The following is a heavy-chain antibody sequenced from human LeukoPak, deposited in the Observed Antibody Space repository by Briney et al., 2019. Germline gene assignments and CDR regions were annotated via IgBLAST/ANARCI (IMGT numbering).Heavy chain of an antibody. V-gene: IGHV4-39*07. Sequence: PSETLSLTCTASGGSISSSSYYWGWIRQPPGKGLEWIGSIYYSGSTYYNPSLKSRVTISVDTSKNQFSLKLSSVTAADTAVHYCARDGVVTALDYWGQGTLVTVSS. D-gene: IGHD2-21*02. J-gene: IGHJ4*02. CDR1: GGSISSSSYY. CDR3: ARDGVVTALDY. CDR2: IYYSGST.